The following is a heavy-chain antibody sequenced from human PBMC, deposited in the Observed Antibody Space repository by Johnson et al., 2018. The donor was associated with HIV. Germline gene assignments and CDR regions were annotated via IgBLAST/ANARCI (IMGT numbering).Heavy chain of an antibody. V-gene: IGHV3-9*01. D-gene: IGHD2-21*01. CDR1: GFTFDDYA. CDR2: ISWNSGSI. Sequence: VQLVESGGGFIQPGRSLRLSCAASGFTFDDYAMHWVRQAPGKGLEWVSGISWNSGSIGYADSVKGRFTISRDNAKKSLYLQMNSLRAEDTALDYCAKDMVSRLGCCGGDCYPVGFDIGCQGTMVTVSS. CDR3: AKDMVSRLGCCGGDCYPVGFDI. J-gene: IGHJ3*02.